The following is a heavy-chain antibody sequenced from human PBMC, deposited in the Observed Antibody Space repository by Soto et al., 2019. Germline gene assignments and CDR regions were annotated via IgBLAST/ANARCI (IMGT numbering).Heavy chain of an antibody. CDR2: IYDSGST. Sequence: QVQLQESGPGLVKPSQTLSLTCTVSGGSISSGGYYWSWIRQHPGKGLEWIGYIYDSGSTYYNPSLKSRVTISVATSKSQFALKLSSGAAASTAVYYCARVDSSSWYWFDPWGQGTLVTVSS. J-gene: IGHJ5*02. D-gene: IGHD6-13*01. CDR1: GGSISSGGYY. CDR3: ARVDSSSWYWFDP. V-gene: IGHV4-31*03.